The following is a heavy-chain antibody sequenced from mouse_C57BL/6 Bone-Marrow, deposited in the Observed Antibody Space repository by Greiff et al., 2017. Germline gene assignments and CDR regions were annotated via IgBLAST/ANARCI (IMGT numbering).Heavy chain of an antibody. CDR2: INPNNGGT. J-gene: IGHJ1*03. Sequence: VQLQQSGPELVKPGASVKISCKASGYTFTDYYMNWVKQSHGKSLEWIGDINPNNGGTSYNQKFKGKATLTVDKSSSTAYMELRNLTSEDSAVYYCARDGSSYGYFDVWGTGTTVTVSS. CDR3: ARDGSSYGYFDV. D-gene: IGHD1-1*01. CDR1: GYTFTDYY. V-gene: IGHV1-26*01.